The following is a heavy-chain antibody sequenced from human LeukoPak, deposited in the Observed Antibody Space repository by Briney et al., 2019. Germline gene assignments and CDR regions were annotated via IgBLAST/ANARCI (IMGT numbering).Heavy chain of an antibody. J-gene: IGHJ4*02. Sequence: GGSLRLSXAASGFTFSSYAMSWVRQAPGKGLEWVSAISGSGGSTYYADSVKGRFTISRDNSKNTLYLQMNSLRAEDTAVYYCAKGRFDWLSHYWGQGTLVTVSS. D-gene: IGHD3-9*01. V-gene: IGHV3-23*01. CDR2: ISGSGGST. CDR1: GFTFSSYA. CDR3: AKGRFDWLSHY.